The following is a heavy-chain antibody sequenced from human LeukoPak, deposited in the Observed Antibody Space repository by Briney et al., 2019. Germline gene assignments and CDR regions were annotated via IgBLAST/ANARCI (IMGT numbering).Heavy chain of an antibody. D-gene: IGHD3-16*01. CDR3: AGALAIMGAFDI. J-gene: IGHJ3*02. CDR1: GGSISSGGYY. Sequence: SETLSLTCAVSGGSISSGGYYWSWIRQPPGKGLEWIGYIYYSGSTYYNPSLKSRVTISVDTSKNQFSLKLSSVTAADTAGYYGAGALAIMGAFDIWAKGQWSPSLQ. V-gene: IGHV4-30-4*01. CDR2: IYYSGST.